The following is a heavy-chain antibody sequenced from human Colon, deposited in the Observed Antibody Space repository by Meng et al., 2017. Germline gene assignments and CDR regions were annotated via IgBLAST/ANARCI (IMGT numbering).Heavy chain of an antibody. D-gene: IGHD4-23*01. CDR1: GASVSVNSY. CDR2: IDHRGSA. J-gene: IGHJ4*02. Sequence: QGPLPGPGPGLVNPSETLSLACSVSGASVSVNSYWSWVRQPPGRGLEWIGQIDHRGSAYYRPSLNSRVTMSLDKSRNQFSLRLTSVTAADTAVYYCARHGGYYQDFWGQGTLVTVSS. CDR3: ARHGGYYQDF. V-gene: IGHV4-4*02.